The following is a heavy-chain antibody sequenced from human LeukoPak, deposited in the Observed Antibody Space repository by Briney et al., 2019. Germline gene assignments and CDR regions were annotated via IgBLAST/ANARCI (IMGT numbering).Heavy chain of an antibody. V-gene: IGHV4-31*03. Sequence: PSDTLALTCSVSGGSIISYGYYWTWIRQYPGKGLEWIGNIFYNGTTYYNPSFKGRVTVSGDTSKNQFSRNLNSLTAADTAVYYCARDRMDTALAFFFDYWGQGTLVTVSS. D-gene: IGHD5-18*01. CDR1: GGSIISYGYY. CDR2: IFYNGTT. CDR3: ARDRMDTALAFFFDY. J-gene: IGHJ4*02.